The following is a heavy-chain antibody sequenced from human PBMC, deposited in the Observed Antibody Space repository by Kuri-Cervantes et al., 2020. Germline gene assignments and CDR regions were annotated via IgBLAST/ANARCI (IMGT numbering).Heavy chain of an antibody. CDR2: IDHSGST. D-gene: IGHD3-3*01. CDR3: ARSHHDFWRFDP. V-gene: IGHV4-34*01. Sequence: SETLSLTCAAYGGSFSSYYWSWIRQPPGKGLEWIGEIDHSGSTNYKPSLKSRVTISLDTSKNQFSLKLSSVTAADTAVYYCARSHHDFWRFDPWGQGTLVTVSS. J-gene: IGHJ5*02. CDR1: GGSFSSYY.